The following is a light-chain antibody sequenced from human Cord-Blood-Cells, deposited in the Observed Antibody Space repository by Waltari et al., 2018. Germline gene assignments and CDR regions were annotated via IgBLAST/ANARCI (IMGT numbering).Light chain of an antibody. CDR3: QQSYSTPT. CDR1: QSISSY. V-gene: IGKV1-39*01. Sequence: IQLTQSPSPLPASEGDRVTITCRASQSISSYLHWYQQKPGKAPKLLIYAASSLQSGVPSRFSGSGSGTDFTLTISSLQPEDFATYYCQQSYSTPTFGGGTKVEIK. CDR2: AAS. J-gene: IGKJ4*01.